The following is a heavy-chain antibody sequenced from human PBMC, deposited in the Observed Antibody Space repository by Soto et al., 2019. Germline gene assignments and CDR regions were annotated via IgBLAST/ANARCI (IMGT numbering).Heavy chain of an antibody. J-gene: IGHJ6*02. CDR1: GFTFSNAW. CDR3: TTDQAGGYFYYFGVVV. Sequence: PGGSLRLSCAASGFTFSNAWMSWVRQAPGKGLEWVGRIRSKGDGETTDYAAPVRGRFTISRDDSKNTFFLQMNSLKAEDTAVYYCTTDQAGGYFYYFGVVVWGRGTTVTVSS. D-gene: IGHD2-15*01. CDR2: IRSKGDGETT. V-gene: IGHV3-15*01.